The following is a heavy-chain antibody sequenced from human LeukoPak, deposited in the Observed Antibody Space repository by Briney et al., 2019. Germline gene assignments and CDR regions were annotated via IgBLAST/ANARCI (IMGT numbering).Heavy chain of an antibody. Sequence: GGSLRLSCAASGFTLSSYAMSWVRQAPGKGLEWVSVTYSGGSTYYADSVKGRCTISRDNSKNTLYLQMNSLRGEDTAVYYCASGIRAFDNWGQGTLVTVSA. CDR2: TYSGGST. V-gene: IGHV3-66*01. J-gene: IGHJ4*02. D-gene: IGHD1-26*01. CDR3: ASGIRAFDN. CDR1: GFTLSSYA.